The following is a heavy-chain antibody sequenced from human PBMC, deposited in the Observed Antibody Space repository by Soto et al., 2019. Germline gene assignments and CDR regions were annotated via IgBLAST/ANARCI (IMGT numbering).Heavy chain of an antibody. CDR1: GGTLSSYS. Sequence: HVQLVQSGAEVKKPGSSVKVSCKAPGGTLSSYSINWVRQAPGQGLEWMGRVVPKIGNINFVRKFQGRLTLIADNSTRTAFFELRSIRPEATAVYYCTRGGRENKWNDGNFAYWGQGTQVTVSS. V-gene: IGHV1-69*08. J-gene: IGHJ4*02. CDR3: TRGGRENKWNDGNFAY. CDR2: VVPKIGNI. D-gene: IGHD1-20*01.